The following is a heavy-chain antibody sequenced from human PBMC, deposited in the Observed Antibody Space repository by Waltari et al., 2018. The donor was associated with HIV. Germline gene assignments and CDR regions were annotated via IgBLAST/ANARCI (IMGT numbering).Heavy chain of an antibody. CDR2: ISFEGSNK. J-gene: IGHJ4*02. Sequence: QVQLVEPGGGVVQPGRALSASGAPPGFPLTSAPMHWGRQGSGKGAEWVAVISFEGSNKNFGGSVEGRFTIPRNNSQNPVYLPMNSLRAEDTALYYCAREGRGSYYPFDYWGQGTLVTVSS. V-gene: IGHV3-30-3*01. CDR1: GFPLTSAP. CDR3: AREGRGSYYPFDY. D-gene: IGHD1-26*01.